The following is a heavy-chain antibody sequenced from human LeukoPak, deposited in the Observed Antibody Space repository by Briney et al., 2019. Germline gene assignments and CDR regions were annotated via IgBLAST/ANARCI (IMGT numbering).Heavy chain of an antibody. CDR1: GGSFSGYS. CDR2: INHSVST. CDR3: ARAARWIYSNYGVWFDP. D-gene: IGHD4-11*01. V-gene: IGHV4-34*01. Sequence: SSETLSLTCAVYGGSFSGYSWSWIRQPPGKGLEWIGEINHSVSTNYNPSLKSRVTISVDTSKNQFSLKLTSVTAADTAVYYCARAARWIYSNYGVWFDPWGQGTLVTVSS. J-gene: IGHJ5*02.